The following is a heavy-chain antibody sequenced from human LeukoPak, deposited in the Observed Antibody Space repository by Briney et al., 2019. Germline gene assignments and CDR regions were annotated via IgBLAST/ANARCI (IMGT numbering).Heavy chain of an antibody. J-gene: IGHJ6*03. Sequence: GGSLRLSCAASGFTFSSYAMSWVRQAPGKGLEWVSAISGGSADYADSVKGRFSISIDNSKNTLYLQMNSLRAEDTAVYYCAKDRSSRYDFWSGSFSHYYYYYMDVWGKGTTVTVSS. V-gene: IGHV3-23*01. CDR3: AKDRSSRYDFWSGSFSHYYYYYMDV. CDR2: ISGGSA. CDR1: GFTFSSYA. D-gene: IGHD3-3*01.